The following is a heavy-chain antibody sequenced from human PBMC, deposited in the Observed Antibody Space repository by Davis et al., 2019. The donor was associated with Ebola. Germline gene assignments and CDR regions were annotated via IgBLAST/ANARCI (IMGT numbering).Heavy chain of an antibody. CDR3: ARDAYGMDV. CDR2: ISYDGTKK. Sequence: PGGSLRLSCAASGFTSSNFAMHWVRQAPGKGLEWVALISYDGTKKYYADSMKGRFTISRDTSKNTLYLQVNSLRTEDTAVYYCARDAYGMDVWGHGTTVTVSS. CDR1: GFTSSNFA. V-gene: IGHV3-30-3*01. J-gene: IGHJ6*02.